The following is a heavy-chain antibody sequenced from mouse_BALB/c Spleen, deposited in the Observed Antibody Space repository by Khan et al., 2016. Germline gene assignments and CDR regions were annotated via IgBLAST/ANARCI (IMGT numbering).Heavy chain of an antibody. V-gene: IGHV1S135*01. CDR3: ARDNNYGYSAMDY. J-gene: IGHJ4*01. CDR1: GYSFTNYY. CDR2: IDPFNGGT. Sequence: VQLQQSGPELMKPGASVKISCKASGYSFTNYYMHWVKQSHGKSLEWIGYIDPFNGGTSYNQKFKGKATLTVDKSSSTAYMHLSSLTSEDSAVYSCARDNNYGYSAMDYWDQGTSVTVSS. D-gene: IGHD1-1*01.